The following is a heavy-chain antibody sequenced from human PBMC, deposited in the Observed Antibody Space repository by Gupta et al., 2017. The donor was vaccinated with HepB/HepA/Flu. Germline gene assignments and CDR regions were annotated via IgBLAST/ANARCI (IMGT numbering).Heavy chain of an antibody. V-gene: IGHV3-23*01. CDR1: GFTFSSYA. Sequence: EVQLLESGGCLVQPGGSLGLSCAASGFTFSSYAMNWVRQAPGKGLEWVSGISSSGGGTYYADSVKGRFTMSRDNSKNTLFLQMNSLRVDDSARYYCAKGRDAFDFWGQGTMVTVSS. CDR3: AKGRDAFDF. CDR2: ISSSGGGT. J-gene: IGHJ3*01.